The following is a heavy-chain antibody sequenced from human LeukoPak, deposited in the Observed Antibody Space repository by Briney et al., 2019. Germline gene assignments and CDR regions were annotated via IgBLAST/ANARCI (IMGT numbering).Heavy chain of an antibody. J-gene: IGHJ4*02. CDR2: MNPNSGNT. Sequence: ASVKVSCKASGYTFTSYDINWVRQATGQGLEWMGWMNPNSGNTGYAQKFQGRVTITRNTSISTAYMELSSLRSEDTAVYYCARDTPRGVVVPTNGFDYWGQGTLVTVSS. CDR1: GYTFTSYD. D-gene: IGHD2-2*01. V-gene: IGHV1-8*03. CDR3: ARDTPRGVVVPTNGFDY.